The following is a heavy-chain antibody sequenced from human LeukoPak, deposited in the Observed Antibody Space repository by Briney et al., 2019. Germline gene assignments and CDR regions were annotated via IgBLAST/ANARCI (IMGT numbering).Heavy chain of an antibody. CDR1: GFTFSSYA. Sequence: PGRSLRLSCAASGFTFSSYAMHWVRQAPGKGLEWVAVISYDGSNKYYADSVKGRFTISRDNSKNTLYLQMNSLRAEDTAVYYCAKGAPYSSSRQVLDYWGQGTLVTVSS. CDR3: AKGAPYSSSRQVLDY. J-gene: IGHJ4*02. CDR2: ISYDGSNK. D-gene: IGHD6-13*01. V-gene: IGHV3-30-3*01.